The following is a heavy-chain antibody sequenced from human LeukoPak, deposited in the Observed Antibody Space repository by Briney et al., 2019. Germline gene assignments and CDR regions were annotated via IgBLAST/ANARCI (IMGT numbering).Heavy chain of an antibody. CDR2: INWNGGST. Sequence: PGGSLRLSCAASGFTFDDYGMSWVRQAPGKGLEWVSGINWNGGSTGYADSVKGRFTISRDNAKNSLYLQMNSLRAEDTALYYCASLDHGGNLRGYFDYWGQGTLVTVSS. V-gene: IGHV3-20*04. D-gene: IGHD4-23*01. J-gene: IGHJ4*02. CDR3: ASLDHGGNLRGYFDY. CDR1: GFTFDDYG.